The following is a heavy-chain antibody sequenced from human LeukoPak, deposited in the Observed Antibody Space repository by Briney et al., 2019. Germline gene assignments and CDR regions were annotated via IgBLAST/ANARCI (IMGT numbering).Heavy chain of an antibody. CDR3: AREGSPYYDFWRGWGYYYYGMDV. CDR2: MNPNSGNT. D-gene: IGHD3-3*01. V-gene: IGHV1-8*01. J-gene: IGHJ6*02. Sequence: ASVKVSCKASGYTFTSCDINWVRQATGQGLEWMGWMNPNSGNTGYAQKFQGRVTMTRNTSISTAYMELSSLRSEDTAVYYCAREGSPYYDFWRGWGYYYYGMDVWGQGTTVTVSS. CDR1: GYTFTSCD.